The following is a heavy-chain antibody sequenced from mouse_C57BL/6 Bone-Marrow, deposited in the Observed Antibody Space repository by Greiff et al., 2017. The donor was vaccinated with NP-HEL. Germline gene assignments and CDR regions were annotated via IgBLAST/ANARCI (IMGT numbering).Heavy chain of an antibody. CDR3: ARADGYYRAY. V-gene: IGHV1-54*01. CDR2: INPGSGGT. CDR1: GYAFTNYL. Sequence: VQLQQSGAELVRPGTSVKVSCKASGYAFTNYLIEWVKQRPGQGLEWIGVINPGSGGTNYNEKFKGKATLTADKSSSTAYMQLSSLTSEDSAVYFCARADGYYRAYWGQGTLVTVSA. D-gene: IGHD2-3*01. J-gene: IGHJ3*01.